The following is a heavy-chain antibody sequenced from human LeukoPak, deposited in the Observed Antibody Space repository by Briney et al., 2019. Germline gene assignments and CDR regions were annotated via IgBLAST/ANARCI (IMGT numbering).Heavy chain of an antibody. CDR1: GYTLTKLS. CDR2: LNPSGGTT. J-gene: IGHJ4*02. V-gene: IGHV1-46*01. Sequence: ASVKVSCKVSGYTLTKLSMHWVRQAPGKGLEWMGILNPSGGTTSYAQKFQGRVTITRDTSTSTVYMELSSLRSDDTAVYYCARDRYDFYYFEYWGQGTLVTVSS. D-gene: IGHD3-3*01. CDR3: ARDRYDFYYFEY.